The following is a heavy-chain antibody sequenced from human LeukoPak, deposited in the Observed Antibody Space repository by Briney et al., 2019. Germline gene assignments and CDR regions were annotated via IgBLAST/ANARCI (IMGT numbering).Heavy chain of an antibody. D-gene: IGHD1-26*01. Sequence: HPGGSLRLSCAASGFTFSSYAMHWVRQAPGKGLEWVAVISYDGSNKYYADSVKGRFTISRDNSKNTLYLQMNSLRAEDTAVYYCARSHIVGAIRDWFDPWGQGTLVTVSS. CDR3: ARSHIVGAIRDWFDP. CDR1: GFTFSSYA. CDR2: ISYDGSNK. V-gene: IGHV3-30*04. J-gene: IGHJ5*02.